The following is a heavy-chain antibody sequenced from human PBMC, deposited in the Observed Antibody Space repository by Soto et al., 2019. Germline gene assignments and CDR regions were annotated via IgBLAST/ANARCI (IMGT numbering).Heavy chain of an antibody. Sequence: GSLRLSGTVSVFTCSAFAMYGVRQAPGKGLEWVALISYDGTNEDYAESVRGRFTISRDNSKNTLYLDMNSLSAEDSAVYFCAKGVVREPAYFDYWGQGTLVTVSS. CDR2: ISYDGTNE. CDR1: VFTCSAFA. V-gene: IGHV3-30*18. J-gene: IGHJ4*02. CDR3: AKGVVREPAYFDY. D-gene: IGHD3-10*01.